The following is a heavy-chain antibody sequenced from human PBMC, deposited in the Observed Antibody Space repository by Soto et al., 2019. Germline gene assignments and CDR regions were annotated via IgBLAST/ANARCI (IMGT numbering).Heavy chain of an antibody. Sequence: QVQLQESGPGLVKPSQTLSLTCTVSGGSISSGGYYWSWIRQHPGKGLEWIGHINYSGRTYYNSSLKSRVSISVDTSKNQFSLKLSSVTAADTAIYYCARDYTRRPVGWFDPWGQGTLVTVSS. V-gene: IGHV4-31*03. D-gene: IGHD3-16*01. CDR3: ARDYTRRPVGWFDP. CDR1: GGSISSGGYY. CDR2: INYSGRT. J-gene: IGHJ5*02.